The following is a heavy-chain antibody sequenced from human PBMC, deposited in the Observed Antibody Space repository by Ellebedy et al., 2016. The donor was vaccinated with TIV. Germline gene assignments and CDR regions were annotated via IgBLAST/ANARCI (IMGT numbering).Heavy chain of an antibody. V-gene: IGHV3-21*01. CDR1: GFTFRSYS. Sequence: GGSLRLSCAASGFTFRSYSMNWVRQAPGKGLEWVSSISSSSSYIYYADSVKGRFTISRDNAKNTLYLQMNSLTVEDTGVYYCARGSDGQDYWGQGTLVTVSS. CDR2: ISSSSSYI. CDR3: ARGSDGQDY. J-gene: IGHJ4*02. D-gene: IGHD2-8*01.